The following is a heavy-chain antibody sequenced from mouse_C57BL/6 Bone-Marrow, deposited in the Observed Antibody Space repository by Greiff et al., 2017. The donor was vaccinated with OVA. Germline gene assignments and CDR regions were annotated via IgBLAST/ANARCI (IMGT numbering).Heavy chain of an antibody. Sequence: EVQLQQSGPGLVKPSQSLSLTCSVTGYSITSGYYWNWIRQFPGNKLEWMGYISYDGSNNYNPSLKNRISITRDTSKNQFFLKLNSVTTEDTATYYCARDLTTVVATRDYYAMDYWGQGTSVTVSS. CDR1: GYSITSGYY. V-gene: IGHV3-6*01. D-gene: IGHD1-1*01. CDR3: ARDLTTVVATRDYYAMDY. J-gene: IGHJ4*01. CDR2: ISYDGSN.